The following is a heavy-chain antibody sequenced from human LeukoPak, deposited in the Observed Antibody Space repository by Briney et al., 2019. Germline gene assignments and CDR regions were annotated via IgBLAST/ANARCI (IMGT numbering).Heavy chain of an antibody. CDR2: ISGSAGDT. CDR1: GVTFSRYA. J-gene: IGHJ4*02. V-gene: IGHV3-23*01. Sequence: PGGSLRLSCAAPGVTFSRYAMSWVRQAPGKGLEWISSISGSAGDTYQTDSVKGRFTISRDNSKNTLYLQMNSLRGEDTAVYYCAKEKEEVYYYGSRSYSDYWGQGTLVTVSS. CDR3: AKEKEEVYYYGSRSYSDY. D-gene: IGHD3-10*01.